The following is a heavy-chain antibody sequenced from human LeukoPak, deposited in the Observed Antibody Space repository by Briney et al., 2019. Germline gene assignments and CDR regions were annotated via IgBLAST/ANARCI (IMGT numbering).Heavy chain of an antibody. J-gene: IGHJ4*02. V-gene: IGHV4-4*07. D-gene: IGHD3-9*01. CDR3: ARDRGRLRYFDTFDY. Sequence: SETLSLTCTVSGGSISSYYWSWIRQPAGKGLEWIGRIYTSGSTNYNPSRKSRVTMSVDTSKNQFSLKLSSVTAADTAVYYCARDRGRLRYFDTFDYWGQGTLVTVSS. CDR2: IYTSGST. CDR1: GGSISSYY.